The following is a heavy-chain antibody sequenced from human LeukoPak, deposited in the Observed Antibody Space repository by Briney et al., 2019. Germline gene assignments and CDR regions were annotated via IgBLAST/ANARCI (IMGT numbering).Heavy chain of an antibody. CDR1: GFTFSSYW. CDR2: INSDGSST. D-gene: IGHD5-18*01. Sequence: PGGSLRLSCAASGFTFSSYWMHWVRQAPGKGLVWVSRINSDGSSTSYADSVKGRFTISRDNAKNTLYLQMNSLRAEDTAVYYCARLRGYGYLVDAFDIWGQGTMVTVSS. V-gene: IGHV3-74*01. CDR3: ARLRGYGYLVDAFDI. J-gene: IGHJ3*02.